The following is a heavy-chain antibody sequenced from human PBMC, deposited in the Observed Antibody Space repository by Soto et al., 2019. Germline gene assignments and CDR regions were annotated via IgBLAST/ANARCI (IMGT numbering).Heavy chain of an antibody. V-gene: IGHV1-69*13. D-gene: IGHD5-12*01. J-gene: IGHJ5*02. CDR3: ARANVDIVATIKYNWFDP. Sequence: SVKVSCKASGYTFTSYAMHWVRQAPGQGLELIGGIIPIFGTANYAQKFQGRVTITADESTSSAYMELSSLRSEVTAVYYCARANVDIVATIKYNWFDPWGQGTLVTVSS. CDR1: GYTFTSYA. CDR2: IIPIFGTA.